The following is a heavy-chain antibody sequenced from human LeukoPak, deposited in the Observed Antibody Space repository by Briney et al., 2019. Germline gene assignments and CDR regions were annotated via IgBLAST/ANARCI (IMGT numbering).Heavy chain of an antibody. D-gene: IGHD3-22*01. J-gene: IGHJ4*02. V-gene: IGHV1-69-2*01. Sequence: ASVKVSCKVSGYTFTDYYMHCVQQAPGKGLEWMGLVYPEDGETIYAEKFQGRVTITADTSTDTAYMELSSLRSEDTAVYYCARGGAMIVVVNEYDYWGQGTLVTVSS. CDR3: ARGGAMIVVVNEYDY. CDR1: GYTFTDYY. CDR2: VYPEDGET.